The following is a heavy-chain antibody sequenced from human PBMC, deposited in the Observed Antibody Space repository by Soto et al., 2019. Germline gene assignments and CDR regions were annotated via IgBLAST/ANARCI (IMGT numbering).Heavy chain of an antibody. D-gene: IGHD6-13*01. CDR3: ASIAAPGTTHFDF. J-gene: IGHJ4*02. CDR1: GGSLGSSSYY. CDR2: IYYSGNT. Sequence: SETLSLTCTVSGGSLGSSSYYWGWIRQSPVKGLEWIGNIYYSGNTFYNPSLKSRVTISVDTSKNQFYLHLSSVTAADTAIFYCASIAAPGTTHFDFWGQGTLVNVSS. V-gene: IGHV4-39*01.